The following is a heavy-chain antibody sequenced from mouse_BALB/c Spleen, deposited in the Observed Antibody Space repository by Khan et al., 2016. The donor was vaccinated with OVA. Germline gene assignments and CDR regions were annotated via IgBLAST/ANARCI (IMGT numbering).Heavy chain of an antibody. CDR2: ISYSGST. V-gene: IGHV3-2*02. CDR1: GYSITSDYA. CDR3: ARSLIYYYGSSPY. J-gene: IGHJ3*01. D-gene: IGHD1-1*01. Sequence: EVQLQESGPGLVKPSQSLSLTCTVTGYSITSDYAWNWIRQFPGNKLEWMGYISYSGSTSYNPPLKSRISITRDTSKNQFFLQLNSVTTEDTATYYCARSLIYYYGSSPYWGQGTLVTVSA.